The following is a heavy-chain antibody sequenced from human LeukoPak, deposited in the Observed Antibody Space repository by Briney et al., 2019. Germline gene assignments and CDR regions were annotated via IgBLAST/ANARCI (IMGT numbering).Heavy chain of an antibody. CDR3: ARDDGYSSSLGY. CDR2: ISSSSSYI. Sequence: PGGSLRLSCAASGFTFSVYSMNWVRQAPGKGLEWVSSISSSSSYIYYADSVKGRFTISRDNAKNSLYLQMNSLRAEDTAVYYCARDDGYSSSLGYWGQGTLVTVSS. J-gene: IGHJ4*02. V-gene: IGHV3-21*01. CDR1: GFTFSVYS. D-gene: IGHD6-13*01.